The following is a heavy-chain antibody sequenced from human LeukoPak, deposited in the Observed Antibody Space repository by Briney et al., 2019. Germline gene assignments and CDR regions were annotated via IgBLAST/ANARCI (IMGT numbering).Heavy chain of an antibody. CDR2: ISSSSSYI. Sequence: GGSLRLSCAASGFTFSSYSMNWVRQAPGKGLEWVSSISSSSSYIYYADSVKGRFTISRDNAKNSLYLQMNSLRAEDTSVYYCAKRGVVIRVILVGFHKEAYYFDSWGQGALVTVSS. D-gene: IGHD3-22*01. CDR1: GFTFSSYS. J-gene: IGHJ4*02. CDR3: AKRGVVIRVILVGFHKEAYYFDS. V-gene: IGHV3-21*01.